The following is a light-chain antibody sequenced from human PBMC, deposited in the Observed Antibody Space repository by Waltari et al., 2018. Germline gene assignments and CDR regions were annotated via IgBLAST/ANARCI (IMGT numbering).Light chain of an antibody. J-gene: IGKJ4*01. CDR2: GAS. Sequence: EIVLTQSPNTLSLSPGERATLPCRASQSVGSLLVWYQQKPGQAPRLLIYGASNRATGIPDRFSGSGSGTDFTLTISRLEPEDFAVYYCQQYGTSPHTFGGGTTVEIK. V-gene: IGKV3-20*01. CDR3: QQYGTSPHT. CDR1: QSVGSL.